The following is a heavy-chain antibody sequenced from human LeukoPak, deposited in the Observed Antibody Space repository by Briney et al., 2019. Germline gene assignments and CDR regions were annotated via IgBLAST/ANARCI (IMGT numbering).Heavy chain of an antibody. CDR2: ISSSGSTM. Sequence: GGSLRLSCAASGFTFSSYSMNWVRQAPGKELEWVSYISSSGSTMYYADSVKGRFSISRNNAKNSLYLQMNSLRAEDTAVYYCARDFNGDYGVYYFDYWGQGTLVTVSS. V-gene: IGHV3-48*03. CDR3: ARDFNGDYGVYYFDY. D-gene: IGHD4-17*01. CDR1: GFTFSSYS. J-gene: IGHJ4*02.